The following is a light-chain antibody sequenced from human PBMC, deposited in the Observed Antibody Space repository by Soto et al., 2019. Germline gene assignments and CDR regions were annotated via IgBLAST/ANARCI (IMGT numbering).Light chain of an antibody. Sequence: QSALTQPASVSGSPGQSITISCSGVSGDVGNYNLVSWYQQYPGKAPALLIYEDHKRASGVSNRFSGSKSDSTASLTISGLQAEDEADYYFFLYLGGTSVFGGGTQLTVL. V-gene: IGLV2-23*01. CDR3: FLYLGGTSV. CDR1: SGDVGNYNL. J-gene: IGLJ7*01. CDR2: EDH.